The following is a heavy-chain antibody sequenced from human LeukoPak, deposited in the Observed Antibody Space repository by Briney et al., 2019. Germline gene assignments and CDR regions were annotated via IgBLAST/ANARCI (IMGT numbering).Heavy chain of an antibody. CDR1: GGSFCGYY. CDR3: ARIVVVAANPYYYYGMDV. CDR2: INHSGST. V-gene: IGHV4-34*01. J-gene: IGHJ6*02. Sequence: PSETLSLTCAVYGGSFCGYYWSWIRQPPGKGLEGIGEINHSGSTNYNPSLKSRVTISVDTSKNQFSLKLSSVTAADTAVYYCARIVVVAANPYYYYGMDVWGQGTTVTVSS. D-gene: IGHD2-15*01.